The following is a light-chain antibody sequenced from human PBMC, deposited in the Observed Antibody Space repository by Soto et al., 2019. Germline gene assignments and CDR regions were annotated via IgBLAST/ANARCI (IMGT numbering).Light chain of an antibody. CDR2: AAS. J-gene: IGKJ1*01. Sequence: AIRMTQSPSSLSASTGDRVTITCRASQGISSYLAWYQQKPGKAPKLLIYAASTLQSGVPSRFSGSGSGTEFTLTISSLQPDDFATYFCQEYYTYPWTFGQGTKVEIK. V-gene: IGKV1-8*01. CDR3: QEYYTYPWT. CDR1: QGISSY.